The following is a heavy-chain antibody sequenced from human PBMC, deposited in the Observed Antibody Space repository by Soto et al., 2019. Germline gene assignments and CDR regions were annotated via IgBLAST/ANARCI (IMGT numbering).Heavy chain of an antibody. D-gene: IGHD3-3*01. CDR3: ARVVFWSGYPGGGYYYFYYMDV. CDR1: GFTFGRYS. J-gene: IGHJ6*03. Sequence: GGSLRLSCAASGFTFGRYSMNWVRQAPGKGLEWVSYISSSSSTIYYADSVKGRFTISRENAKNSLYLQMNSLRAEDTAVYYCARVVFWSGYPGGGYYYFYYMDVWGKGTTVTVSS. V-gene: IGHV3-48*01. CDR2: ISSSSSTI.